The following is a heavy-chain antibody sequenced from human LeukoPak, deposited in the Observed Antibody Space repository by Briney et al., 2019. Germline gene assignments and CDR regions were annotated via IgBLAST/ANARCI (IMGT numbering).Heavy chain of an antibody. CDR1: GYTFTGYY. CDR2: INPNSGGT. CDR3: ASIAAAGTTADIDY. J-gene: IGHJ4*02. D-gene: IGHD6-13*01. V-gene: IGHV1-2*02. Sequence: ASVKVSCKASGYTFTGYYMHWVRQAPGQGLEWMGWINPNSGGTNYAQKFQGRVTMTRDTSISTAYMELSRLRSDDTAVWYCASIAAAGTTADIDYWGQGTLVTVSS.